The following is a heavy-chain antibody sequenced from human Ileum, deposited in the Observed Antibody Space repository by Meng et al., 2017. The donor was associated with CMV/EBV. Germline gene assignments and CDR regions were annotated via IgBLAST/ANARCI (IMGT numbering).Heavy chain of an antibody. CDR2: MSGSGGST. V-gene: IGHV3-23*01. D-gene: IGHD4-11*01. CDR1: GFTFSSYD. J-gene: IGHJ4*02. Sequence: GESLKISCAASGFTFSSYDMTWVRQAPGKGLEWVSGMSGSGGSTYYADSVKGRFTISRDNSKNTLYLQMNSLRAEDTAVYYCAKAVTTVTNSRNYFDYWGQGTLVTVSS. CDR3: AKAVTTVTNSRNYFDY.